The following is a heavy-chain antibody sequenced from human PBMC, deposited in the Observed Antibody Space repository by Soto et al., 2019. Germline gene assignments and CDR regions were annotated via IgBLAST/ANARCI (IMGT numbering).Heavy chain of an antibody. CDR2: IYTSGST. CDR1: GGSISSYY. CDR3: VRDGTKTLRDWFDP. J-gene: IGHJ5*02. V-gene: IGHV4-4*07. Sequence: PSETLSLTCTVSGGSISSYYWSWIRQPAGKGLEWIGRIYTSGSTNYNPSLKSRVMMSVDTSKNQFSLKLRSVTAADTAVYYCVRDGTKTLRDWFDPWSQGISVTVSS. D-gene: IGHD1-1*01.